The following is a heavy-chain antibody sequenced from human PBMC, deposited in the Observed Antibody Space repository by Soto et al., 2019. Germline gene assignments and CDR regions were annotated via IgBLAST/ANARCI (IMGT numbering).Heavy chain of an antibody. D-gene: IGHD6-13*01. CDR3: ARLGTAALYYFDY. Sequence: SETLSLTCTVSGGSISGYYWSWIRQPPGKGLEWIGYIYYSGSTNYNPSLKSRVTISVDTSKNQFSLKLSSVTAADTAVYYCARLGTAALYYFDYWGQGTLVTVSS. V-gene: IGHV4-59*08. CDR1: GGSISGYY. CDR2: IYYSGST. J-gene: IGHJ4*02.